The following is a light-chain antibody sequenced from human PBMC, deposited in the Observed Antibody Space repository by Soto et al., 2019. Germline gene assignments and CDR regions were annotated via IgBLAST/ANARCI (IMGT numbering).Light chain of an antibody. CDR1: NIGTKS. J-gene: IGLJ7*01. CDR3: QMWNSSSDHPAV. Sequence: SYELTQPPSVSVAPGKTARITCGGNNIGTKSVHWYQQRPGQAPVLVIYYDNDRPSGIPERFSGSNSGNTATLTISGVEAGDEADYYCQMWNSSSDHPAVFGGGTQLTVL. CDR2: YDN. V-gene: IGLV3-21*04.